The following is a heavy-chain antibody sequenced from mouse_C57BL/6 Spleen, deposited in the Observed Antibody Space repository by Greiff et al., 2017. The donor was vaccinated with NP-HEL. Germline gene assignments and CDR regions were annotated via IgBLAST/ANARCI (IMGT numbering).Heavy chain of an antibody. Sequence: VQLQESGAELVKPGASVKISCKASGYAFSSYWMNWVKQRPGKGLEWIGQIYPGDGDTNYNGKFKGKATLTADKSSSTAYMQLSSLTSEDSAVYICARRTAQALMDYWGQGTSVTVAS. CDR1: GYAFSSYW. V-gene: IGHV1-80*01. D-gene: IGHD3-2*02. CDR3: ARRTAQALMDY. CDR2: IYPGDGDT. J-gene: IGHJ4*01.